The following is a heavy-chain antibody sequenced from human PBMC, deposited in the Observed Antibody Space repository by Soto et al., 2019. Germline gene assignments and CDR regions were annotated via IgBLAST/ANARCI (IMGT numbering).Heavy chain of an antibody. Sequence: EVQLVESGGGLVQPGGSLRLSCAASGFTVSSSYMSWVRQAPGKGLEWVSVIYSGGSTYYADSVKGRFTLSRDNSKNTLYLQMNSLRAADTAVYYCALGYDPEWYFDLWGRGTLVTLSS. CDR2: IYSGGST. CDR1: GFTVSSSY. CDR3: ALGYDPEWYFDL. J-gene: IGHJ2*01. V-gene: IGHV3-66*01. D-gene: IGHD3-3*01.